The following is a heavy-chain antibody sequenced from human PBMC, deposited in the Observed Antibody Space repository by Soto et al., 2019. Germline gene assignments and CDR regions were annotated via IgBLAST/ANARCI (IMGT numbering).Heavy chain of an antibody. CDR3: TRSVTTRDPFDY. Sequence: QVQLVQSGAEVKKPGASVKVSCKASVGTFSSYAISWVRQSPGQGLEWMVGLIHIFGAANYVQKFQGRVTITANESTSTAYVALSILRSEDTAVYYCTRSVTTRDPFDYTVQVTLLTASA. V-gene: IGHV1-69*01. CDR2: LIHIFGAA. D-gene: IGHD1-1*01. J-gene: IGHJ4*02. CDR1: VGTFSSYA.